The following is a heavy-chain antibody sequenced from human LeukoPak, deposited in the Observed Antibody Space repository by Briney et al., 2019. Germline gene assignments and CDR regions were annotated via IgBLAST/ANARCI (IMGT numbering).Heavy chain of an antibody. V-gene: IGHV1-2*02. J-gene: IGHJ6*02. Sequence: ASVKVSCTASGYTFTGYYMHWVRQAPGQGLEWMGWINPNSGGTNYAQKFQGRVTITRDTSISTAYMELSRLRSDDTAVYYCARGLELLRTYYYYYGMDVWGQGTTVTVSS. CDR1: GYTFTGYY. CDR2: INPNSGGT. D-gene: IGHD1-7*01. CDR3: ARGLELLRTYYYYYGMDV.